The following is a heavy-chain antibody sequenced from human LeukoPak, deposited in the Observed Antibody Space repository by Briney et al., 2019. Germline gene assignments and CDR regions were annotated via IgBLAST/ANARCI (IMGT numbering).Heavy chain of an antibody. CDR1: GFTFRSYS. D-gene: IGHD2-2*01. V-gene: IGHV3-21*01. CDR3: ARDQPPSGIVVVPAADY. Sequence: GGSLRLSCAASGFTFRSYSMNWVRQGPGKGLGWVSSISSSSSYIYYTDSVKGRFTISRDNAKNSLYLQMNSLRADDTAVYYCARDQPPSGIVVVPAADYWGQGTLVTVSS. CDR2: ISSSSSYI. J-gene: IGHJ4*02.